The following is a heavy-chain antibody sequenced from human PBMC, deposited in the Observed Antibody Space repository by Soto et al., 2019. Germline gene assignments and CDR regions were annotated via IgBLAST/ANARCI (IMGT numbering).Heavy chain of an antibody. V-gene: IGHV4-59*01. Sequence: SETLTLTCTFSGGSISIYYWSWIRQPPGKGLEWIGYIYFTGSTNYNPSLKSRVTISVDTSKIQFSLKLSSVTAADTAVYYCARGREYYDSSGYNYYFDYWGQGTLVTVSS. D-gene: IGHD3-22*01. CDR1: GGSISIYY. J-gene: IGHJ4*02. CDR3: ARGREYYDSSGYNYYFDY. CDR2: IYFTGST.